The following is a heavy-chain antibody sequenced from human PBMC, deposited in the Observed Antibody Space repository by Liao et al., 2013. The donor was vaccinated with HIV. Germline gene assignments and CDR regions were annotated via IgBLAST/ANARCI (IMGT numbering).Heavy chain of an antibody. CDR3: ARFEEGEVVAASRTFDI. V-gene: IGHV4-34*01. CDR1: GGSFSGYY. D-gene: IGHD2-15*01. Sequence: QVQLQQWGAGLLKPSETLSLTCAVYGGSFSGYYWSWIRQPPGKGLEWIGEINHSGSTNYSPTLKSRVTISLDTSKNQFSLRMSSVTAADTAVYYCARFEEGEVVAASRTFDIWGQGKWSPSLQ. J-gene: IGHJ3*02. CDR2: INHSGST.